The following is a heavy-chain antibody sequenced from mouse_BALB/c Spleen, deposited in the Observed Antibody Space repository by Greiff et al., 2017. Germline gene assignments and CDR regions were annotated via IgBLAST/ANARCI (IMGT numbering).Heavy chain of an antibody. Sequence: VQLQQSGAELVRSGASVKLSCTASGFNIKDYYMHWVKQRPEQGLEWIGWIDPENGDTEYAPKFQGKATMTADTSSNTAYLQLSSLTSEDTAVYYCNAGAATLAYWGQGTLVTVSA. CDR3: NAGAATLAY. CDR1: GFNIKDYY. CDR2: IDPENGDT. V-gene: IGHV14-4*02. D-gene: IGHD1-2*01. J-gene: IGHJ3*01.